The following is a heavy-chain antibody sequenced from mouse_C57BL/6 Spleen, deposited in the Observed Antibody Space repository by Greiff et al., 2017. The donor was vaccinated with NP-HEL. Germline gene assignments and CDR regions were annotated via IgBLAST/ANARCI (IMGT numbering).Heavy chain of an antibody. Sequence: VQLQQPGAELVKPGASVTLSCKASGYTFTDYEMHWVKQTPVHGLEWIGAIDPETGGTAYNQKFKGKAILTADKSSSTAYMELRSLTSEDSAVYYCTRGGGMDYWGQGTSVTVSS. CDR2: IDPETGGT. V-gene: IGHV1-15*01. CDR1: GYTFTDYE. J-gene: IGHJ4*01. CDR3: TRGGGMDY.